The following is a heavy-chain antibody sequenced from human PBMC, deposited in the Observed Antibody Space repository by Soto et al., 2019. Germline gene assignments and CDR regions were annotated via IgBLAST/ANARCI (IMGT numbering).Heavy chain of an antibody. Sequence: EVQLLESGGGLVQPGGSLRLSCAASGFTFSSYAMSWVRQAPGKGLEWVSAISGSGGSTYYADSVKGRFTISRDNSKNTLYLQMHSLRAEDTAVYYCAKVYYGSITLSLGMDVWGQGTTVTGSS. V-gene: IGHV3-23*01. D-gene: IGHD3-10*01. CDR1: GFTFSSYA. CDR2: ISGSGGST. J-gene: IGHJ6*02. CDR3: AKVYYGSITLSLGMDV.